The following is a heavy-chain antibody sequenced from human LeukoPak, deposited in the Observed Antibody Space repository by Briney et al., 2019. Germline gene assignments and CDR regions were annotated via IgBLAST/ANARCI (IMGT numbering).Heavy chain of an antibody. Sequence: SETLPLTCTVSGVSISSSYSYWGWIRQPPGMRLEWIGSIYYTGNTYYNASLKSQVSISIDTSKNQFSLKLTSVTAADTAVYYCARQTGSGLFILPGGQGTLVTVSS. J-gene: IGHJ4*02. CDR3: ARQTGSGLFILP. CDR1: GVSISSSYSY. CDR2: IYYTGNT. V-gene: IGHV4-39*01. D-gene: IGHD3/OR15-3a*01.